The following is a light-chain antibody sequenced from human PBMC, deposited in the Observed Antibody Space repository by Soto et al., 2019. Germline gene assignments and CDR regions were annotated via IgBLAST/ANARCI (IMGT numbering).Light chain of an antibody. V-gene: IGKV3-15*01. CDR3: QQYNDWPRT. CDR1: QTVNSD. Sequence: DIVLTQSPVTLSASPGESATLSCRASQTVNSDLAWYQQKPGQAPRLLTYGAYIRAVGIPARFSGSGSGAVFTLIIMSLQSEDFALYFCQQYNDWPRTFGQGTKVDIK. J-gene: IGKJ1*01. CDR2: GAY.